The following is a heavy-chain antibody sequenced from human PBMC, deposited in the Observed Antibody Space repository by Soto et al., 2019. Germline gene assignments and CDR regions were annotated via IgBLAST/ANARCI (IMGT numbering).Heavy chain of an antibody. CDR1: GYTFTSYG. V-gene: IGHV1-18*01. CDR2: ISAYNGNT. J-gene: IGHJ5*02. CDR3: ARDSVIVARNNWFDP. D-gene: IGHD5-12*01. Sequence: GASVKVSCKASGYTFTSYGISWVRQAPGQGLEWMGLISAYNGNTNYAQKLQGRVTMTTDTSTSTAYMELRSLRSDDTAVYYCARDSVIVARNNWFDPWGQGTLVTVSS.